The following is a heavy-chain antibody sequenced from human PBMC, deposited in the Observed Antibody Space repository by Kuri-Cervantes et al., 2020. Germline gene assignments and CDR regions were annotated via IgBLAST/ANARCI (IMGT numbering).Heavy chain of an antibody. D-gene: IGHD3-16*02. J-gene: IGHJ3*02. CDR1: GYTFTGYY. CDR2: INPNSGGT. CDR3: ARSALDLRLRLGELSLIAFDI. V-gene: IGHV1-2*02. Sequence: ASVKVSCKASGYTFTGYYIHWVRQAPGQGLEWMGWINPNSGGTNYAQKFQGRVTMTRDTSVSTAYMELSRLRSDDTAVYYCARSALDLRLRLGELSLIAFDIWGQGTMVTVSS.